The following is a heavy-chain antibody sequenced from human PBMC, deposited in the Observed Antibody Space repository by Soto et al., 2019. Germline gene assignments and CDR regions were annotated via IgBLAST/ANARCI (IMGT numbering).Heavy chain of an antibody. J-gene: IGHJ4*02. D-gene: IGHD2-2*02. V-gene: IGHV3-30*18. CDR1: GFTFSSYG. Sequence: LRLSCAASGFTFSSYGMHWVRQAPGKGLEWVAVISYDGSNKYYADSVKGRFTISRDNSKNTLYLQMNSLRAEDTAVYYCAKGSGEYQLLYHFDYWGQGTLVTVSS. CDR2: ISYDGSNK. CDR3: AKGSGEYQLLYHFDY.